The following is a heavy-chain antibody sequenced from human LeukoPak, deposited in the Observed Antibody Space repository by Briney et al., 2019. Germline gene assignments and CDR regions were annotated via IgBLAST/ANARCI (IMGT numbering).Heavy chain of an antibody. Sequence: RQCLRLAWPAAASTFSSISMNWVRQAPGKVLGWVSSIIRISSYIYYAESVKGRFNISRDNAKNSLYLQMNSLRAEDTAVYYCARDFWGEVVVVPAAPNDAFDIWGQGTMVTVSS. CDR2: IIRISSYI. CDR3: ARDFWGEVVVVPAAPNDAFDI. J-gene: IGHJ3*02. D-gene: IGHD2-2*01. CDR1: ASTFSSIS. V-gene: IGHV3-21*01.